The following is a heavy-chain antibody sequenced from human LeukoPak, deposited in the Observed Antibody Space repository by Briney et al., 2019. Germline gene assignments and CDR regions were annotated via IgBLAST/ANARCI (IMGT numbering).Heavy chain of an antibody. CDR1: SGSISSGGYD. CDR3: ARSDGPGLGDY. D-gene: IGHD3-10*01. Sequence: SETLSLTCTVSSGSISSGGYDWSWIRQHPGKGLEWIGYIYYSGSTYYNPSLKSRVTISVDTSKNQFSLKLSSVTAADTAVYYCARSDGPGLGDYWGQGILVTVSS. V-gene: IGHV4-31*03. CDR2: IYYSGST. J-gene: IGHJ4*02.